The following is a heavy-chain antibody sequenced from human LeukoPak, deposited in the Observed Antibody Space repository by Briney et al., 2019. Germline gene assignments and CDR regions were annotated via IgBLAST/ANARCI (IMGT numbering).Heavy chain of an antibody. CDR3: ARDGGYDSSGYYDY. CDR1: GGSISNYY. D-gene: IGHD3-22*01. J-gene: IGHJ4*02. V-gene: IGHV4-59*01. CDR2: IYYSGST. Sequence: PSETLSLTCTVSGGSISNYYWSWIRQPPGKGLEWIGYIYYSGSTDYNPSLKSRVTISVDTSKNHFALKLRSVTAADTAVYYCARDGGYDSSGYYDYWGQGTLVTVSS.